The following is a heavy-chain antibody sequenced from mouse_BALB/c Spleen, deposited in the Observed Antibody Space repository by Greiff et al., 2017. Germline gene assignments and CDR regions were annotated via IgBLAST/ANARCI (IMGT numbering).Heavy chain of an antibody. D-gene: IGHD2-14*01. V-gene: IGHV5-15*02. CDR3: ARGAYRYEYYFDY. J-gene: IGHJ2*01. Sequence: EVKVVESGGGLVQPGGSRKLSCAASGFTFSDYGMAWVRQAPGKGPEWVAFISNLAYSIYYADTVTGRFTISRENAKNTLYLEMSCLRSEDTAMYYCARGAYRYEYYFDYWGQGTTLTVSS. CDR2: ISNLAYSI. CDR1: GFTFSDYG.